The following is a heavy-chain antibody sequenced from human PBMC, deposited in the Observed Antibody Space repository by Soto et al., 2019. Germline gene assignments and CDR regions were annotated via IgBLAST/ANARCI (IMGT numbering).Heavy chain of an antibody. J-gene: IGHJ3*01. CDR1: GYTFTRYA. CDR3: ARKEVGPSYPLDF. D-gene: IGHD1-26*01. Sequence: QVHLVQSGAEVEKPGASVKVSCKASGYTFTRYALHWVRQAPGQRLEYMGWINAGNGDTGHPQKFQGRVTITRDTPASTVYMELNSLTSEDTAGYYCARKEVGPSYPLDFWGQGTVVVVSS. V-gene: IGHV1-3*01. CDR2: INAGNGDT.